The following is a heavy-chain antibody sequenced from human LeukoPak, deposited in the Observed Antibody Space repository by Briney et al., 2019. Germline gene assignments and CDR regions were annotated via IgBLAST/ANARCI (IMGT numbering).Heavy chain of an antibody. CDR1: GFTFSSYG. D-gene: IGHD1-26*01. Sequence: GGSLRLSCAASGFTFSSYGMHWVRQAPGKGLEWVAVTSYDGSNKYYADSVKGRFTISRDNSKNTLYLQMNSLRAEDTAVYYCAKVDSGSFDYWGQGTLVTVSS. CDR3: AKVDSGSFDY. CDR2: TSYDGSNK. J-gene: IGHJ4*02. V-gene: IGHV3-30*18.